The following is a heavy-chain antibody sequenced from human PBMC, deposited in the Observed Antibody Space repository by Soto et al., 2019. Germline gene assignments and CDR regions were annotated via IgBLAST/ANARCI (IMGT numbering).Heavy chain of an antibody. CDR2: ISYSGTA. CDR3: MRSHGAY. V-gene: IGHV4-61*01. CDR1: GGSVSSGPYH. J-gene: IGHJ4*02. Sequence: QVQLQESGPGLVKTSETLSLTCTVSGGSVSSGPYHWNWVRQPPGKGLEWIGHISYSGTANYSPFLRGRVIMATDSSMNQFSLRLTSVTAADTAVYYCMRSHGAYWGQGALVTVSP. D-gene: IGHD2-8*01.